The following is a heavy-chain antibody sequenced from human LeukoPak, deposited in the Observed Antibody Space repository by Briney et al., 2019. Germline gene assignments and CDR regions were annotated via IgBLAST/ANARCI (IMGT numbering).Heavy chain of an antibody. V-gene: IGHV4-4*02. CDR3: ARSSTSYPNDY. D-gene: IGHD2-2*01. CDR1: GGSINSNNW. CDR2: VYHSGST. J-gene: IGHJ4*02. Sequence: PSGTLSLTCAISGGSINSNNWWSWVRQPPGKGLEWIGEVYHSGSTNYNPSLKSRVTIPVHKSKNQFSLRLTSVTAADTAMYYCARSSTSYPNDYWGQGTLVTVSS.